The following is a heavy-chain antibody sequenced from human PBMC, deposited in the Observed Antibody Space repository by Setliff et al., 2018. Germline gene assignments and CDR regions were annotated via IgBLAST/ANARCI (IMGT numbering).Heavy chain of an antibody. D-gene: IGHD3-10*01. J-gene: IGHJ4*02. CDR1: GYTFTNYY. Sequence: ASVKVSCKASGYTFTNYYIHWVRQATGQGLEWMGWMNPNSGNTGYAQKFQGRVTMTRNTSISTAYMELSSLRSDDTAVYYCARSFYGCFNYWGQGTLVTVSS. CDR2: MNPNSGNT. CDR3: ARSFYGCFNY. V-gene: IGHV1-8*02.